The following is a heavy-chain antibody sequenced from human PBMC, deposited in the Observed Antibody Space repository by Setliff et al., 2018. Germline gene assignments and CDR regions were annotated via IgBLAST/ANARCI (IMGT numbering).Heavy chain of an antibody. CDR3: ARGYHYYYMDV. Sequence: SETLSLTCNVSGASVSSHYWDWIRQPPGKGLEWIGFISYSGITTYNVSLKSRVSISVDTSKNQLSLTLSSVTAADTAVYYCARGYHYYYMDVWGKGTTVTVSS. CDR2: ISYSGIT. J-gene: IGHJ6*03. V-gene: IGHV4-59*02. D-gene: IGHD3-16*02. CDR1: GASVSSHY.